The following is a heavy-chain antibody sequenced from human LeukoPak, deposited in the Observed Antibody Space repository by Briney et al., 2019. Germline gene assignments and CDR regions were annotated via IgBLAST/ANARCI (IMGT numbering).Heavy chain of an antibody. CDR1: GYTFTSYD. Sequence: ASVKVSCKASGYTFTSYDINWVRQATGQGLEWTGWMNPNSGNTGYAQKFQGRVTMTRNTSISTAYMELSSLRSEDTAVYYCAREYSGYESGSGMDVWGQGTTVTVSS. J-gene: IGHJ6*02. CDR3: AREYSGYESGSGMDV. V-gene: IGHV1-8*01. D-gene: IGHD5-12*01. CDR2: MNPNSGNT.